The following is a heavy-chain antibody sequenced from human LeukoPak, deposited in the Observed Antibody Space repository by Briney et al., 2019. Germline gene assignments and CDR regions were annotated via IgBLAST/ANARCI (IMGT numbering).Heavy chain of an antibody. V-gene: IGHV1-69*13. CDR1: GGTFSNYA. J-gene: IGHJ3*02. D-gene: IGHD2-2*01. CDR2: IIPIFGTA. Sequence: GASVKVSCKASGGTFSNYAISWVRQAPGQGLEWMGGIIPIFGTANYAQKFRGRVTITADESTSTAYMELSSLRSEDTAVYYCARVWAGDIVVVPAASRLYAFDIWGQGTMVTVSS. CDR3: ARVWAGDIVVVPAASRLYAFDI.